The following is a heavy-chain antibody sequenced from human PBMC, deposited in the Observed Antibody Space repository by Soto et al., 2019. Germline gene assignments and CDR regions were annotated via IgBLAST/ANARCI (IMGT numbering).Heavy chain of an antibody. CDR2: FDPEDGET. D-gene: IGHD4-17*01. V-gene: IGHV1-24*01. J-gene: IGHJ6*02. CDR1: GYTLTELY. CDR3: ATARPRPTEHFGYYYGMDV. Sequence: QVQLVQSGAEVKKPGASVKVSCKVSGYTLTELYMHWVRQAPGKGLEWMGGFDPEDGETIYAQKFQGRVTMTEDTSTDTAYMELSSLRSEDTAVYYCATARPRPTEHFGYYYGMDVWGQGTTVTVSS.